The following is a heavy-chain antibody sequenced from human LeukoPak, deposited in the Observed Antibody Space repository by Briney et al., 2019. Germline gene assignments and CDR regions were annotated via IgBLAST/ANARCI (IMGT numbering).Heavy chain of an antibody. CDR3: ARDDHPPWVPAAAYGNDAFDI. CDR1: GFTFSSYE. Sequence: GGSLRLSCAASGFTFSSYEMNWVRQAPGKGLEWVSYISSSGSTIYYADSVKGRFTISRDNAKNSLYLQMNSPRAEDTAVYYCARDDHPPWVPAAAYGNDAFDIWGQGTMVTVSS. V-gene: IGHV3-48*03. CDR2: ISSSGSTI. J-gene: IGHJ3*02. D-gene: IGHD2-2*01.